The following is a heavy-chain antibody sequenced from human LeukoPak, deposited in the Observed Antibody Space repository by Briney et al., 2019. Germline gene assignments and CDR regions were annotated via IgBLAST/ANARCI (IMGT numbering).Heavy chain of an antibody. V-gene: IGHV1-24*01. CDR3: AGYVLRHY. CDR2: FGPEDGET. D-gene: IGHD3-3*01. J-gene: IGHJ4*02. CDR1: GYTLTELF. Sequence: ASVKVSCKVSGYTLTELFMHWVRQAPGKGLEGMGGFGPEDGETLYAQRFRGRVTMNEETSTDAVYMELSRLRSEDTAVYYCAGYVLRHYCGQGTLVTVSA.